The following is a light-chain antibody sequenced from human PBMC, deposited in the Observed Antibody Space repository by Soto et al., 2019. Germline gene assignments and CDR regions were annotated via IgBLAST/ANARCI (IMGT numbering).Light chain of an antibody. Sequence: QSALTQPASVSGSPGQSITISCTGTSSDVGGNKDVSWYQHHPGNAPKRMIYDVSSRPSGVSNRVSGSKSDNTASLTISGLQAEDEADYYCGSYTGSSTSWVLGGGTKLTVL. CDR1: SSDVGGNKD. J-gene: IGLJ3*02. CDR3: GSYTGSSTSWV. CDR2: DVS. V-gene: IGLV2-14*03.